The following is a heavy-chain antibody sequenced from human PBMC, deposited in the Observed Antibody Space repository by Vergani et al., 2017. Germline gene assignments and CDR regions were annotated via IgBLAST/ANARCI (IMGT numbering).Heavy chain of an antibody. V-gene: IGHV3-23*01. CDR3: AKEGRSGITPFVAD. J-gene: IGHJ4*02. CDR2: INRGSTT. CDR1: GFTFSSDA. D-gene: IGHD1-14*01. Sequence: EVQLLESGGGLVQPGGSLRVSCAASGFTFSSDAMSWVRQAPGKGLEWVSAINRGSTTYYADSVKGRFTIARDNSKNTVFLQMNSLRAEDTAVYYCAKEGRSGITPFVADWGQGTLVTVSS.